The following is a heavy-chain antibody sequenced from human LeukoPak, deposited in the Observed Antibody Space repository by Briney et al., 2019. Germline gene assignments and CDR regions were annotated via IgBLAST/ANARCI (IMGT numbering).Heavy chain of an antibody. J-gene: IGHJ4*02. CDR3: ARGRGLRTLFDY. CDR1: GFTFSSHD. V-gene: IGHV3-48*02. CDR2: ITSSSSTI. Sequence: GGSLRLSCAASGFTFSSHDMNWVRQAPGRGLEWVSYITSSSSTIYYADSVKGRFTISRDNAKNSLYLQMNSLRDEDTAVYYCARGRGLRTLFDYWGQGTLVTVSS. D-gene: IGHD4-17*01.